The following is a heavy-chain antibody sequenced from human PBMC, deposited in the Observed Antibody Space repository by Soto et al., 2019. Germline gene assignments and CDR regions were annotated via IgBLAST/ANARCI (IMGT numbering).Heavy chain of an antibody. CDR1: GLTVSHNY. CDR3: VRPRPSGENYGMDV. V-gene: IGHV3-53*01. D-gene: IGHD3-16*01. J-gene: IGHJ6*02. Sequence: SLRLSCVAPGLTVSHNYMAWVRQAPEMGLEWVSILYTEGTTYYADSVKGRFTISRDSSKNTLFLQMDSLRAEDTAVYYCVRPRPSGENYGMDVWGQGTTVTVSS. CDR2: LYTEGTT.